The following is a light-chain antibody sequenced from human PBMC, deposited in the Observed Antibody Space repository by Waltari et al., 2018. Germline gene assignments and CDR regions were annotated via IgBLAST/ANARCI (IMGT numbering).Light chain of an antibody. J-gene: IGLJ2*01. V-gene: IGLV2-23*02. Sequence: QSALTQPPSMSGSPGRSLTPPCTQTNIDVGNSILVSWYQQHPGKAPKLIIYDVNRRPSGVSGRFSGSKSGNTASLTISGLQAEDEADYYCSSYATSTTFFGGGTKLSVL. CDR1: NIDVGNSIL. CDR3: SSYATSTTF. CDR2: DVN.